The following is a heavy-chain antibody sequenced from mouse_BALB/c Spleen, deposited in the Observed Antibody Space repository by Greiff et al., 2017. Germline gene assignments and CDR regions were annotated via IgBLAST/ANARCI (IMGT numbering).Heavy chain of an antibody. V-gene: IGHV1-67*01. J-gene: IGHJ1*01. CDR2: ISIYYDNT. CDR3: AREKSSYWYFDV. Sequence: VKLVESGPELVRPGESVKISCKGSGYTFPDYAMHWVKQSHAKSLEWIGVISIYYDNTNYNQKFKGKATMTVDKSSSTAYMELARLTSEDSAIYYCAREKSSYWYFDVWGAGTTVTVSS. CDR1: GYTFPDYA.